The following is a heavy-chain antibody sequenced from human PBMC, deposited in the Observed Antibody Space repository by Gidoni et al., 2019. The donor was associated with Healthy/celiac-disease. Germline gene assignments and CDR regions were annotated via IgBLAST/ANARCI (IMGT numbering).Heavy chain of an antibody. CDR3: ATESDYGDNLDY. CDR2: NIHNFGTA. Sequence: QVQLVQSGAEVKKPASSVKVSCKASRGTFSSYAISWVRQAPGQGHEWMRGNIHNFGTADYTQKFQGRSTVTADESTSTADMELGSLRSEETAVYDCATESDYGDNLDYWGQGTLVTVSS. CDR1: RGTFSSYA. J-gene: IGHJ4*02. D-gene: IGHD4-17*01. V-gene: IGHV1-69*01.